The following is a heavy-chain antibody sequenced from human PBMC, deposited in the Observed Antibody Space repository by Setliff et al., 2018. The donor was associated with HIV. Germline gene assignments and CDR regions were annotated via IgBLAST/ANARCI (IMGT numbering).Heavy chain of an antibody. CDR2: VFYTGFA. D-gene: IGHD5-12*01. CDR3: SRQMPIPGIAITPVDY. CDR1: GDSIRGYY. Sequence: SETLSLTCTVSGDSIRGYYWSWIRQPPGKGLEWMCYVFYTGFAAYNPSLKSRLTISVDTSKSQFSLTLTSVTAADPAVYYCSRQMPIPGIAITPVDYWGQGALVTVSS. J-gene: IGHJ4*02. V-gene: IGHV4-59*08.